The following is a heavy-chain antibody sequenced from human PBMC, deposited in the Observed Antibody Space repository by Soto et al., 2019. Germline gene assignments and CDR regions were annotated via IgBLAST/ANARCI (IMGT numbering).Heavy chain of an antibody. V-gene: IGHV1-69*04. CDR1: GGTFSSYT. D-gene: IGHD3-10*01. J-gene: IGHJ5*02. Sequence: SVKVSCKASGGTFSSYTISWVRQAPGQGLEWMGRIIPILGIANYAQKFQGRVTITADKSTSTAYTELSSLRSEDTAVYYCARETRRARFGRPDWFDPWGQGTLVTVS. CDR2: IIPILGIA. CDR3: ARETRRARFGRPDWFDP.